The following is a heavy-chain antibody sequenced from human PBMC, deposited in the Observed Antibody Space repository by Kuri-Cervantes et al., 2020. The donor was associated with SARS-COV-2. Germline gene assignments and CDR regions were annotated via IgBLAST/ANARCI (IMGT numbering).Heavy chain of an antibody. CDR2: IKQDGSEK. V-gene: IGHV3-7*01. CDR1: GFSFSNYG. D-gene: IGHD5-18*01. CDR3: AKDQGDSYGISYFDY. J-gene: IGHJ4*02. Sequence: GGSLRLSCAASGFSFSNYGMHWVRQAPGKGLEWVANIKQDGSEKYYVDSVKGRFTISRDNAKNSLYLQMNSLRAEDTAVYYCAKDQGDSYGISYFDYWGQGTLVTVSS.